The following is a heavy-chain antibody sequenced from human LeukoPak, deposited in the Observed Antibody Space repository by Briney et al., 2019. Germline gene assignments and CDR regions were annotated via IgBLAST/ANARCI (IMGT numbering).Heavy chain of an antibody. CDR3: AREGEYDYYYYMDV. Sequence: SETLSLTCTVSGGSISSYYWSWIRQPAGKGLEWIGRIYTSGSTNYNPSLKSRVTISVDTSKNQFSLKLSSVTAADTAVYYCAREGEYDYYYYMDVWGKGTTVTVSS. CDR1: GGSISSYY. CDR2: IYTSGST. V-gene: IGHV4-4*07. J-gene: IGHJ6*03. D-gene: IGHD6-6*01.